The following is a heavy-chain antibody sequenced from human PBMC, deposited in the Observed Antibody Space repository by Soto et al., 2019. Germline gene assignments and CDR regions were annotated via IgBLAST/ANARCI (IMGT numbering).Heavy chain of an antibody. CDR3: AKSPPPDIVVVPVDY. V-gene: IGHV3-23*01. D-gene: IGHD2-2*01. Sequence: GGFLRLSCAASGFTFSSYAMSWVRQAPGKGLEWVSAISGSGGSKYYADSVKGRFTISRDNSKNTLYLQMNSLRAEDTAVYYCAKSPPPDIVVVPVDYWGQGTLVTVSS. J-gene: IGHJ4*02. CDR2: ISGSGGSK. CDR1: GFTFSSYA.